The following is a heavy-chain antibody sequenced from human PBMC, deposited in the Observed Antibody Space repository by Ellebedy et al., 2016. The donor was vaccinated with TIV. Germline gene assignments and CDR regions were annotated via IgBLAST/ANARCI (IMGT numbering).Heavy chain of an antibody. CDR2: FDPEDGET. D-gene: IGHD2-8*01. CDR1: GYTLTELS. CDR3: ATVRTNGVPVGMNWFDP. J-gene: IGHJ5*02. V-gene: IGHV1-24*01. Sequence: AASVKVSCKVSGYTLTELSMHWVRQAPGKGLEWMGGFDPEDGETIYAQKFQGRVTMTEDTSTDTAYMELSSLRSEDTAVYYCATVRTNGVPVGMNWFDPWGQGTLVTVSS.